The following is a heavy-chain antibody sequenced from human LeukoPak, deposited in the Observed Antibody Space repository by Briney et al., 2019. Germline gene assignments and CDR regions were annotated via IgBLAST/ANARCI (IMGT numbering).Heavy chain of an antibody. CDR2: ISYDGSNK. CDR1: GFTFSDYY. Sequence: GGSLRLSCAASGFTFSDYYMSWIRQAPGKGLEWVAVISYDGSNKYYADSVKGRFTISRDNPKNTLYLQMNSPRAEDTAVHYCARVPVWYSSSWYGDYWGQGTLVTVSS. CDR3: ARVPVWYSSSWYGDY. J-gene: IGHJ4*02. D-gene: IGHD6-13*01. V-gene: IGHV3-30*03.